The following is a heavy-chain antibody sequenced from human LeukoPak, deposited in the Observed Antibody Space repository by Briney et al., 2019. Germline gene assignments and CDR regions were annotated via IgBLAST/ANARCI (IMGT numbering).Heavy chain of an antibody. CDR2: ISSSGSTV. Sequence: GGSLRLSCVGSGFSFSSYNINWVRQAPGKGLEWVSYISSSGSTVYYADSVRGRFTISRDNARNSLYLQMAGLTAEDTAVYYCARALDSALDVWGNGTTVTVPS. D-gene: IGHD3/OR15-3a*01. V-gene: IGHV3-48*01. CDR3: ARALDSALDV. CDR1: GFSFSSYN. J-gene: IGHJ6*04.